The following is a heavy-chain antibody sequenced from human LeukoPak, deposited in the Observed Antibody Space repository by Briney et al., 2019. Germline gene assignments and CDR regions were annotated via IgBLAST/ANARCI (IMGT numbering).Heavy chain of an antibody. CDR1: GFTFDDYA. D-gene: IGHD3-22*01. Sequence: PGGSPRLSCAASGFTFDDYAMHWVRQAPGKGLEWVSGISWNSGSIGYADSVKGRFTISRDNAKNSLYLQMNSLRAEDTALYYCAKDSGFDAFDIWGQGTMVTVSS. CDR3: AKDSGFDAFDI. CDR2: ISWNSGSI. V-gene: IGHV3-9*01. J-gene: IGHJ3*02.